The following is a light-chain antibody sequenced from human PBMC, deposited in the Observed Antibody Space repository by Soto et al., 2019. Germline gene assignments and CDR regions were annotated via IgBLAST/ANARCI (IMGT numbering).Light chain of an antibody. CDR2: GAS. Sequence: EIALTQSPDTLSVSPGEKATLSCRASQSASNNLAWFQQPPGQVPRLLIYGASNRATGVSARFSGSGSGTEFTLTISSLQSEDFAVYYCQQYHYWWTFGQGTNVDI. V-gene: IGKV3-15*01. CDR3: QQYHYWWT. J-gene: IGKJ1*01. CDR1: QSASNN.